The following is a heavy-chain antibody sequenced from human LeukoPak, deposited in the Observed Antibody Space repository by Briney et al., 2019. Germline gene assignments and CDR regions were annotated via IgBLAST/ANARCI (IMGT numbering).Heavy chain of an antibody. J-gene: IGHJ5*02. Sequence: SETLSLTCAVYGGSFSGYYWSWIRQPPGKGLEWIGEINHSGSTNYNPSLQSRVTISVDTSKNQFSLKLSSVTAADTAVYYCASYNSGYDYALDPRGQGTLVTVSS. CDR1: GGSFSGYY. CDR3: ASYNSGYDYALDP. V-gene: IGHV4-34*01. D-gene: IGHD5-12*01. CDR2: INHSGST.